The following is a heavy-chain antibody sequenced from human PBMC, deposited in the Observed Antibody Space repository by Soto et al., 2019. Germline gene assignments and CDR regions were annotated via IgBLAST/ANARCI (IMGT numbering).Heavy chain of an antibody. CDR2: ISSSSSTI. CDR1: GFTFSSYS. Sequence: PGGSLRLSCAASGFTFSSYSMNWVRQAPGKGLEWVSYISSSSSTIYYADSVKGRFTISRDNAKNSLYLQMNSLRAEDTAVYYSARDLSILTGYYNRYYYYGMDVWGQGTTVTVSS. J-gene: IGHJ6*02. V-gene: IGHV3-48*01. D-gene: IGHD3-9*01. CDR3: ARDLSILTGYYNRYYYYGMDV.